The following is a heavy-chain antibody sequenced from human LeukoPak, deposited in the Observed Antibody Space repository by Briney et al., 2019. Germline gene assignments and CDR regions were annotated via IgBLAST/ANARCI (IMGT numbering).Heavy chain of an antibody. CDR2: IKEDGSEK. J-gene: IGHJ4*02. Sequence: PGGSLRLSCAASGFTFSAYWMRWVRQAPGKGLEGVASIKEDGSEKYYVDSVKGRFTISRDNAKNSLYLQMNSLRAEDTAVYYCARLTLSANDWCYDYWGQGTLVTVSS. CDR3: ARLTLSANDWCYDY. CDR1: GFTFSAYW. V-gene: IGHV3-7*01. D-gene: IGHD5-12*01.